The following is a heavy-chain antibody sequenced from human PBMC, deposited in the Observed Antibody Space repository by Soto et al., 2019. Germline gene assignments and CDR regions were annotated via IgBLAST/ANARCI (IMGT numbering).Heavy chain of an antibody. D-gene: IGHD6-19*01. J-gene: IGHJ4*02. CDR2: IYYSGST. CDR3: AKDAIRYSSGWYAY. CDR1: GGSISSSGYY. Sequence: PSETLSLTCTVSGGSISSSGYYWGWIRQPPGKGLEWIGSIYYSGSTYYNPSLKSRVTISVDTSKNQFSLKLSSVTAADTAVYYCAKDAIRYSSGWYAYWGQGTLVTVSS. V-gene: IGHV4-39*02.